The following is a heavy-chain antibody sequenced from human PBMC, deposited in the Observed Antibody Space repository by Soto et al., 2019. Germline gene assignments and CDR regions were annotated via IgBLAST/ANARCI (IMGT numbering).Heavy chain of an antibody. Sequence: ASVKVSCKVSGYTLTELSMHWVLQAPGKGLEWMGGFDPEDGETIYAQKFQGRVTMTEDTSTDTAYMELSSLRSEDTAVYYCAREFPYYESSDSYFDYWGQGALVTVSS. CDR3: AREFPYYESSDSYFDY. V-gene: IGHV1-24*01. CDR2: FDPEDGET. D-gene: IGHD3-16*01. J-gene: IGHJ4*02. CDR1: GYTLTELS.